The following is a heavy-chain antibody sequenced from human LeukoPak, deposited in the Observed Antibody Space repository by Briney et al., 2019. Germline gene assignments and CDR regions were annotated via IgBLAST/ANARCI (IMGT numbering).Heavy chain of an antibody. V-gene: IGHV3-48*04. J-gene: IGHJ4*02. Sequence: GGSLRLSCAASGFTFSDYGMNWVRQAPGKGLEWVAYISSSSGTIYYADSAKGRFTVSRDNAKNSLFLQMTGLRAADTAVHYCARSLCYDTGCSFDNWGQGTLVAVSS. CDR1: GFTFSDYG. D-gene: IGHD3-3*01. CDR3: ARSLCYDTGCSFDN. CDR2: ISSSSGTI.